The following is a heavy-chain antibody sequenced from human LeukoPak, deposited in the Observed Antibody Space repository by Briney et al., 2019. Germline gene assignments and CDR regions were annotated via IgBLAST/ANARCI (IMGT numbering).Heavy chain of an antibody. V-gene: IGHV1-2*02. Sequence: GASVKVSCKASGYTFTDYYMHWVRQAPGQGLEWMGWINPNNGDTGSARKFQGRVTLTRDTSISTAYMDLSGLRSDDTAVFYCAREPLAVAAANNAFDIWGQGTMVTVSS. CDR2: INPNNGDT. J-gene: IGHJ3*02. D-gene: IGHD2-15*01. CDR1: GYTFTDYY. CDR3: AREPLAVAAANNAFDI.